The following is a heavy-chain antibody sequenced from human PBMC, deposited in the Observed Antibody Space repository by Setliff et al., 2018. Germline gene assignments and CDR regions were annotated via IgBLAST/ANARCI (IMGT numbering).Heavy chain of an antibody. D-gene: IGHD3-22*01. CDR1: GYTFTSYY. Sequence: GASVKVSCKASGYTFTSYYIHWVRQAPGQGLEWMGIINPSGGSTSYAQKFQGRVTMTRDTSTSTASMELSSLRSEDTAVYYCARDVFPYHYEGAFDIWGQGTMVTVSS. V-gene: IGHV1-46*01. CDR3: ARDVFPYHYEGAFDI. J-gene: IGHJ3*02. CDR2: INPSGGST.